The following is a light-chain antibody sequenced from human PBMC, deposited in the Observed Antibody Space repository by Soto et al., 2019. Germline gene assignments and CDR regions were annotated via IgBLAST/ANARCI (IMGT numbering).Light chain of an antibody. V-gene: IGKV3-20*01. CDR1: QSVSSSY. CDR2: GAS. CDR3: QQYGSSPIT. Sequence: EIVLTQSPGTLSLSPGERATLSCRASQSVSSSYLAWYQQKPGQAPRRLIYGASYRATGIPDRFSGSGSRTDFTLTISRLEPEDFAVYYCQQYGSSPITFGQGTRLEIK. J-gene: IGKJ5*01.